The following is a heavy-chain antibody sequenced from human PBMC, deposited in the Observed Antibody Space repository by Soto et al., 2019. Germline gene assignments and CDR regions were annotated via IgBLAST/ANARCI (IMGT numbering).Heavy chain of an antibody. D-gene: IGHD1-20*01. J-gene: IGHJ6*02. Sequence: AASVKVSCKASGYTFTSYYMHWVRQAPGQGLEWMGIISPSSGSTSYAQTLQGRLTMTRDTSTSTAYMELRSLRSEDTAVYYCARDPPITGSRRGAPLIGVWGQGTRVTVYS. CDR3: ARDPPITGSRRGAPLIGV. CDR2: ISPSSGST. V-gene: IGHV1-46*01. CDR1: GYTFTSYY.